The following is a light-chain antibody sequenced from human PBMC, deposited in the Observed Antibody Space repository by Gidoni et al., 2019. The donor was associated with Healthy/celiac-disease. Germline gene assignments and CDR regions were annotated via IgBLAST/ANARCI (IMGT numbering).Light chain of an antibody. CDR1: SSNIGSNT. CDR3: AAWDDSLNVV. V-gene: IGLV1-44*01. CDR2: SNN. J-gene: IGLJ2*01. Sequence: QSVLTQPPSASGTPGQRVTISCSGSSSNIGSNTVNWYQQLPGTAPKLLIYSNNPRPPGVLVRFSGSKSGTSASLAISGLQSEDEADYYCAAWDDSLNVVFGGGTKLTV.